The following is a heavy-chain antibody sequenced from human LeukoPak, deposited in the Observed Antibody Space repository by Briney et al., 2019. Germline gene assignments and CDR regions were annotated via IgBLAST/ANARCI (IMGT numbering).Heavy chain of an antibody. Sequence: GGSLRLSCAASGFTFSSYWMSWVRQAPGKGLEWVANIKQDGSEKYYVDSVKGRFTISRDNAKNSLYLQMNSLRAEDTAVYYCARVASKDYYDSSGYYYYRGQGTLVTVSS. D-gene: IGHD3-22*01. V-gene: IGHV3-7*01. J-gene: IGHJ4*02. CDR2: IKQDGSEK. CDR3: ARVASKDYYDSSGYYYY. CDR1: GFTFSSYW.